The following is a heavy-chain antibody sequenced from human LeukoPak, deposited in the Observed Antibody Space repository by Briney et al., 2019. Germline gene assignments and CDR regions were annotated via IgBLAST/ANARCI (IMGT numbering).Heavy chain of an antibody. CDR1: GGSISDYY. J-gene: IGHJ5*02. Sequence: SETLSLTCTVSGGSISDYYWSWIRQPPGKGRECIGYVYSGSTSYSPSLKSRVSISVDTSRNQFSLRLSSVTAADTAVYYCASLVGAPGGNWFDPWGQGTLVTVSS. D-gene: IGHD1-26*01. V-gene: IGHV4-59*01. CDR3: ASLVGAPGGNWFDP. CDR2: VYSGST.